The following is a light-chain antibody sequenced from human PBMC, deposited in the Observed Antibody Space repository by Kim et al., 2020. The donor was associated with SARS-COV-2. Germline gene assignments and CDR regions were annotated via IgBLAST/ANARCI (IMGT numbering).Light chain of an antibody. CDR1: QTISTN. V-gene: IGKV3D-15*01. Sequence: DKGMTQSPATLSVSPGERATLFCRTSQTISTNLAWYQQKPGQAPRLLIYGASIRATGIPARFSGSGSGTDFSLTISSLQSEDSAFYYCQQYNEWPSWTFGQGTKV. CDR2: GAS. CDR3: QQYNEWPSWT. J-gene: IGKJ1*01.